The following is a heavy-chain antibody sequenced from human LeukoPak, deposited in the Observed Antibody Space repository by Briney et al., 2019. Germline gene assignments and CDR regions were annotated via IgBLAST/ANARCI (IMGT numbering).Heavy chain of an antibody. V-gene: IGHV3-7*01. CDR1: GLTFSSYW. Sequence: GGSLRLSCAASGLTFSSYWMSWVRQAPGKGLEGVANIKQDGSEKYYVDSVKGRFTISRDNAKNSLYLQMNSLRAEDTAVYYCARDSSSWYPENAFDIWGQGTMVTVSS. CDR3: ARDSSSWYPENAFDI. D-gene: IGHD6-13*01. J-gene: IGHJ3*02. CDR2: IKQDGSEK.